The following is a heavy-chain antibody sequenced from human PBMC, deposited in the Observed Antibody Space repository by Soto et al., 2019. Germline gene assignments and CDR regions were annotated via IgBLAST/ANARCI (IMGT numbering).Heavy chain of an antibody. J-gene: IGHJ6*02. Sequence: SETLSLTCAAYGGSFSGYYWSWIRQPPGKGLEWIGEINHSGSTNYNPSLKSRVTISVDTSKNQFSLKLSSVTAADTAVYYCARVPMWYDFWRRYYYYGMDVWGQGTTVTVSS. CDR3: ARVPMWYDFWRRYYYYGMDV. CDR2: INHSGST. D-gene: IGHD3-3*01. CDR1: GGSFSGYY. V-gene: IGHV4-34*01.